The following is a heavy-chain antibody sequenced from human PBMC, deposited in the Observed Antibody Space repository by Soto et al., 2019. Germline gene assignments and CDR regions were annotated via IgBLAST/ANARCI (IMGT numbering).Heavy chain of an antibody. V-gene: IGHV4-61*01. CDR1: GGSVSSGSFH. CDR3: ARIGGWYDIDF. D-gene: IGHD6-19*01. J-gene: IGHJ4*02. Sequence: SETLSLTCSVSGGSVSSGSFHWSWIRQPPGKGLQFIGSIFCNGTANYSPSLKNRVSISIDTSQSQFFLQLISVAAADTAVYYCARIGGWYDIDFWGQGSLVTVS. CDR2: IFCNGTA.